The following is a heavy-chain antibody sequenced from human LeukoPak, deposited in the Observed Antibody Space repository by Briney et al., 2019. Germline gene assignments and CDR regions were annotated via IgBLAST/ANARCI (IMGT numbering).Heavy chain of an antibody. J-gene: IGHJ4*02. Sequence: PGRSLRLSCAASGFTFSSYGMPWVRQAPGKGLEWVAVIWYDGSNKYYADSVKGRFTISRDNSKNTLYLQMNSLRAEDTAVYYCARDNVYGSGSYLDYWGQGTLVTVSS. CDR1: GFTFSSYG. CDR3: ARDNVYGSGSYLDY. CDR2: IWYDGSNK. V-gene: IGHV3-33*01. D-gene: IGHD3-10*01.